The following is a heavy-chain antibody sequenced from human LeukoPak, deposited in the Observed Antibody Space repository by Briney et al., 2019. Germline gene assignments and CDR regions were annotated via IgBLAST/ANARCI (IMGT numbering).Heavy chain of an antibody. V-gene: IGHV3-30*18. CDR3: AKGIGGFYYDSSGDYQPFDY. CDR1: GFTFSSYG. Sequence: PGGSLRLSCAASGFTFSSYGMNWVRQAPGKGLEWVAVISYDGSNKYYADSVKGRFTISRDNSKNTLYLQMNSLRAEDTAVYYCAKGIGGFYYDSSGDYQPFDYWGQGTLVTVSS. J-gene: IGHJ4*02. CDR2: ISYDGSNK. D-gene: IGHD3-22*01.